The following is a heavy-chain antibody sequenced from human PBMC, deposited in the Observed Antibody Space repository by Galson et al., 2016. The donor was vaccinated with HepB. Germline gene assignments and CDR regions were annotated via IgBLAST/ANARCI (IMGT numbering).Heavy chain of an antibody. J-gene: IGHJ4*02. Sequence: SVKVSCKASGYTFSNYGLSRVRQAPGQGLEWMGWISPYDGNTDYAQKFQGRVILTTDTSTSTAYMDLRSLTSDDTAVYYCVRDEVRMDRGLEYWGQGTLVTVSS. V-gene: IGHV1-18*01. CDR1: GYTFSNYG. CDR3: VRDEVRMDRGLEY. CDR2: ISPYDGNT. D-gene: IGHD2-2*03.